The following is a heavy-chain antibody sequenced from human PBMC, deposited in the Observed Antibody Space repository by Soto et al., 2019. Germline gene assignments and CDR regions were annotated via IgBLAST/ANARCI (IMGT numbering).Heavy chain of an antibody. CDR3: ARGFELQWEYYFDY. Sequence: SETLSLTCAVSGYSISSGYYWGWIRQPPGKGLEWIGSIYHSGSTYYNRSLKSRVTISVDTYKNQFSLKLSSVTAADTAVYYCARGFELQWEYYFDYWGQGTLVTVTS. V-gene: IGHV4-38-2*01. D-gene: IGHD1-7*01. CDR1: GYSISSGYY. CDR2: IYHSGST. J-gene: IGHJ4*02.